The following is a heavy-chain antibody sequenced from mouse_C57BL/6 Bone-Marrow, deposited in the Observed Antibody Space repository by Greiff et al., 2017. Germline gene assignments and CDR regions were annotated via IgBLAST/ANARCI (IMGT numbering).Heavy chain of an antibody. CDR1: GYAFSSSW. V-gene: IGHV1-82*01. Sequence: VVEPGASVKISCKASGYAFSSSWMNWVKQRPGKGLEWIGRIYPGDGDTNYNGKFKGKATLTADKSSSTAYMQLSSLTSEDSAVYFCARPYXGSSRRFAYWGQGTLVTVSA. J-gene: IGHJ3*01. CDR2: IYPGDGDT. CDR3: ARPYXGSSRRFAY. D-gene: IGHD1-1*01.